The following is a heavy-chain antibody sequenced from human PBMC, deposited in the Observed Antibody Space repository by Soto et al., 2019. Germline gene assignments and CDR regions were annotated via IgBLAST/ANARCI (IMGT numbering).Heavy chain of an antibody. Sequence: PSETLSLTCTVSGGSVSSGNYYWNWIRQPPGNELEWIAYISYSGSTHYNPSLKSRVSLSVDTSKNQFSLKLNSVTAADTAVYYCARGRTYYYDDTGPYYFEHWGQGTLVTVSS. CDR2: ISYSGST. V-gene: IGHV4-61*01. CDR1: GGSVSSGNYY. D-gene: IGHD3-22*01. J-gene: IGHJ4*02. CDR3: ARGRTYYYDDTGPYYFEH.